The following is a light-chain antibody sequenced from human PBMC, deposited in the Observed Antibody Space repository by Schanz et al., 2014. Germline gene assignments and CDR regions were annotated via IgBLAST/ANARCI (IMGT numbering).Light chain of an antibody. CDR2: DAS. CDR1: QGISSA. J-gene: IGKJ2*01. V-gene: IGKV1-13*02. CDR3: QQYDSYPYI. Sequence: AIQLTQSPSSLSASVGDRVTITCRASQGISSALAWYQQKPGKAPKLLIYDASSLESGVPSRFSGSGSGTEFTLTISSLQPDDFATYYCQQYDSYPYIFGQGTKLEIK.